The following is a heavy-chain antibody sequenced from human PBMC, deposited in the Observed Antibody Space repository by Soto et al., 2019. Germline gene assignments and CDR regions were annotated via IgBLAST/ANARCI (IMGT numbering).Heavy chain of an antibody. CDR1: GYTFTGYY. V-gene: IGHV1-2*04. D-gene: IGHD3-16*02. Sequence: ASVKVSCKASGYTFTGYYMHWVRQAPGQGLEWMGWINPNSGGTNYAQKYQGWVTMTRDTSISTAYMELSRLRSDDTAVYYCARDRGNDYIWGSYRYNGFDYWG. CDR3: ARDRGNDYIWGSYRYNGFDY. CDR2: INPNSGGT. J-gene: IGHJ4*01.